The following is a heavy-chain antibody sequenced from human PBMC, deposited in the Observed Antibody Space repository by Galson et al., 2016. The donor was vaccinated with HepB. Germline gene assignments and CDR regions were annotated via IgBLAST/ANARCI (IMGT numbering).Heavy chain of an antibody. J-gene: IGHJ4*01. CDR3: ARKSPFGPFDY. V-gene: IGHV3-30*12. CDR1: GFRFSSYG. CDR2: IHYDGSQR. D-gene: IGHD2/OR15-2a*01. Sequence: SLRLSCASSGFRFSSYGMYWVRQAPGKGLEWVAVIHYDGSQRGHADSVKGRFTISRDNAKNSLYLQMDSLRDDDTAVYYCARKSPFGPFDYWGHGTLVSVSS.